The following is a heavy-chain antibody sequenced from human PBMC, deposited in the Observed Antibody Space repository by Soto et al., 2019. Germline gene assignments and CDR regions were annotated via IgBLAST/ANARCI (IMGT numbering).Heavy chain of an antibody. CDR1: GGSFSGYY. V-gene: IGHV4-34*01. Sequence: SETLSLTCAVYGGSFSGYYWSWIRQPPGKGLEWIGEINHSGSTNYNPSLKSRVTISVDTSKNQFSLKLSSVTAADTAVYYCARAPTIVVVPAALYYYYGMDVWGQGTTVTVSS. J-gene: IGHJ6*02. CDR2: INHSGST. CDR3: ARAPTIVVVPAALYYYYGMDV. D-gene: IGHD2-2*01.